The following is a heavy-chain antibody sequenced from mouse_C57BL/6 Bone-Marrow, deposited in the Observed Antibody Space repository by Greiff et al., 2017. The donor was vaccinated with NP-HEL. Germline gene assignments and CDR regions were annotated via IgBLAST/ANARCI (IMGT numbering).Heavy chain of an antibody. CDR3: TTLITTVSGDY. D-gene: IGHD1-1*01. CDR2: IDPENGDT. V-gene: IGHV14-4*01. J-gene: IGHJ2*01. Sequence: VQLKESGAELVRPGASVKLSCTASGFNIKDDYMHWVKQRPEQGLEWIGWIDPENGDTEYASKFQGKATITADTSSNTAYLQLSSLTSEDTAVYYCTTLITTVSGDYWGQGTTLTVSS. CDR1: GFNIKDDY.